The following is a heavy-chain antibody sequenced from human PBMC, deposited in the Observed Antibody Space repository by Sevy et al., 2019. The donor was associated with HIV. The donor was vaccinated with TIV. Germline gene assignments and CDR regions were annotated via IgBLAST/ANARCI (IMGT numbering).Heavy chain of an antibody. V-gene: IGHV3-23*01. J-gene: IGHJ4*02. D-gene: IGHD6-19*01. CDR3: ASEGCPRPHVY. CDR2: LSFGCGKI. CDR1: GFAFYDYS. Sequence: GGSLRLSCAASGFAFYDYSMSWIRQAPGKGLEWVATLSFGCGKINYADSVKGGFTISRDNSKNSFYLQMDNLRVEDTALYYCASEGCPRPHVYWGQGTRVTGSS.